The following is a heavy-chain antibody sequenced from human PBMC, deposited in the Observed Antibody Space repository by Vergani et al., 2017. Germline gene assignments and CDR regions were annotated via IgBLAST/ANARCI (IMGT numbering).Heavy chain of an antibody. CDR1: GFTFSTYD. J-gene: IGHJ4*02. Sequence: EVQMVESGGGLVKPGGSLRLSCVASGFTFSTYDMHWVRQATGKGLEWVSAIGTAGDTYYPGSVKGRFTISRENAKNSLYLQMNGLRAGDTAVYYCARRDGSSPALDYWGQGTLVTVSS. V-gene: IGHV3-13*01. D-gene: IGHD5-24*01. CDR3: ARRDGSSPALDY. CDR2: IGTAGDT.